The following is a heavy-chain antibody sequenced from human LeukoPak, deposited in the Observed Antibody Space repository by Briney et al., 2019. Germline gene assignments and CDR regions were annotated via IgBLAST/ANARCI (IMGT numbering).Heavy chain of an antibody. CDR2: INKNSDTI. Sequence: GGSLRLSCAASAITFSTYAMSWVRQAPGKGLEWLSYINKNSDTIYYADSVKGRFTISRDNSKNSLYLQMTSLRVEDTAIYFCARDGELTTHIDHWGQGTLVTVSS. D-gene: IGHD4/OR15-4a*01. CDR1: AITFSTYA. V-gene: IGHV3-48*04. J-gene: IGHJ4*02. CDR3: ARDGELTTHIDH.